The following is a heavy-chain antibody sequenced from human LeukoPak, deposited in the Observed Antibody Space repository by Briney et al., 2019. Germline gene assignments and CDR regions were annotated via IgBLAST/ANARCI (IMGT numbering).Heavy chain of an antibody. CDR3: ARGHGNFDY. V-gene: IGHV3-48*03. CDR1: GFTFSRSE. J-gene: IGHJ4*02. Sequence: GGSLRLSCAASGFTFSRSEMSWVRQAPGKGLEWVSYITSSGTTIYYADSVKGRFTISRDNAKNSVYLQMNSLRAEDTAVYYCARGHGNFDYWGQGTLVTVSS. CDR2: ITSSGTTI.